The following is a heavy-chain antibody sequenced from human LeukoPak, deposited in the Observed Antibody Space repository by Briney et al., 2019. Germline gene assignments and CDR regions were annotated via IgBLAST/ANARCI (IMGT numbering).Heavy chain of an antibody. D-gene: IGHD5-18*01. J-gene: IGHJ4*02. CDR2: INPSGGTT. CDR3: AREIGPRPLHLWGSAFDY. V-gene: IGHV1-46*01. CDR1: GYTFINYY. Sequence: GASVKVSCKSSGYTFINYYIHWVRQATGQGLEWMGIINPSGGTTSYAQNFQGRVTMTRDTSTTTVYMELSSLRSEDTAVYSCAREIGPRPLHLWGSAFDYWGQGTLVTVSS.